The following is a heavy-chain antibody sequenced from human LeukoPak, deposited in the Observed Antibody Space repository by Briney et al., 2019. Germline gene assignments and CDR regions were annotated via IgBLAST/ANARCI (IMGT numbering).Heavy chain of an antibody. CDR1: GYSISSGYY. CDR2: IYHSGST. D-gene: IGHD5-24*01. Sequence: SETLSLTCTVSGYSISSGYYWGWIRQPPGKGLEWIGSIYHSGSTYYNPSLKSRVTISVDTSKNQFSLKLRSVTATDTAVYFCARGRRDGYRLYYMDVWGKGTTVTISS. CDR3: ARGRRDGYRLYYMDV. V-gene: IGHV4-38-2*02. J-gene: IGHJ6*03.